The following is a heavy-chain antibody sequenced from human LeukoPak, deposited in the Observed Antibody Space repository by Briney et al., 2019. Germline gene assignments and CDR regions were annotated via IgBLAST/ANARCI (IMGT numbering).Heavy chain of an antibody. CDR2: INHSGST. V-gene: IGHV4-34*09. Sequence: SETLSLTCAVYGGSFSGYYWSWIRQPPGKGLEWIGEINHSGSTYYNPSLKSRVTISVDTSKNQFSLKLSSVTAADTAVYYCARSPLDDSSGYYPLAFDIWGQGTMVTVSS. D-gene: IGHD3-22*01. CDR3: ARSPLDDSSGYYPLAFDI. CDR1: GGSFSGYY. J-gene: IGHJ3*02.